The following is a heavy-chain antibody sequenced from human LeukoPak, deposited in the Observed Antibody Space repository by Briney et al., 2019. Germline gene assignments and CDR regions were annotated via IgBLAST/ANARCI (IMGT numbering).Heavy chain of an antibody. J-gene: IGHJ4*02. CDR3: ARDPGGGNRRAGIY. CDR1: GGTFSSYA. V-gene: IGHV1-69*04. Sequence: SVKVSCKASGGTFSSYAISWVRQAPGQGLEWMGRVIPILGIANYAQKFQGRVTITADKSTSTAYMELSSLRSEDTAVYYCARDPGGGNRRAGIYWGQGTLVTVSS. CDR2: VIPILGIA. D-gene: IGHD4-23*01.